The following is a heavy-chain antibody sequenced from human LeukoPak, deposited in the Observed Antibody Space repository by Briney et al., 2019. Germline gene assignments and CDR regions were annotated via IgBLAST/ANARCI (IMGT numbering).Heavy chain of an antibody. Sequence: ASVNVSCKASGGTFSIYAISWVRQAPGQGLEWMGGIIPIFGTANYAQKFQGRVTITADESTSTAYMELSSLRSEDMAVYYCARGEMATTWPFDYWGQGTLVTVSS. V-gene: IGHV1-69*13. D-gene: IGHD5-24*01. CDR2: IIPIFGTA. J-gene: IGHJ4*02. CDR3: ARGEMATTWPFDY. CDR1: GGTFSIYA.